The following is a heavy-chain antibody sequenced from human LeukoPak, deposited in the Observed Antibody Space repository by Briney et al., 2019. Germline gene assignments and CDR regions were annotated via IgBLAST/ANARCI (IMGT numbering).Heavy chain of an antibody. V-gene: IGHV3-23*01. J-gene: IGHJ4*02. CDR1: GFTVGSYA. CDR3: ATRGYCTSPSSYQPSALDY. CDR2: ISGSGGST. Sequence: GGSLRLACAAAGFTVGSYAMSWVRQAPGDGLEWVSAISGSGGSTYYADSVKGRFTSSRDKSKNTRYLQMNRLRAGDTVLYHYATRGYCTSPSSYQPSALDYWGQGTLVPVSS. D-gene: IGHD2-2*01.